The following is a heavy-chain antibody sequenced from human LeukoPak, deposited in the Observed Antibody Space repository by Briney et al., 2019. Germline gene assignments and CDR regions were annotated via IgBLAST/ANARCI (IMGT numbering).Heavy chain of an antibody. V-gene: IGHV3-7*01. J-gene: IGHJ4*02. CDR1: GFTFSTYW. CDR2: IKEDGGEQ. CDR3: ARDRAVAGLFDN. Sequence: PGGSLRLSCAASGFTFSTYWMTWVRQTPGKGLEWVANIKEDGGEQNYVDSVEGRFTISRDNTKNSVFLQVNSLRAEDTAVYYCARDRAVAGLFDNWGQGTLVTVSS. D-gene: IGHD6-19*01.